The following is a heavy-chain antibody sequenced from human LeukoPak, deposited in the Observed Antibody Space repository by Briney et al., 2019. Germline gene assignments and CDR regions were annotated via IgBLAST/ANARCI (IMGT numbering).Heavy chain of an antibody. V-gene: IGHV1-18*01. J-gene: IGHJ4*02. Sequence: ASVKVSCKASGGTFSNYAISWVRQAPGQGLEWMGWISAYNGNTNYAQKLQGRVTMTTDTSTSTAYMELRSLRSDDTAVYYCATHYVSSGYSSFDYWGQGTLVTVSS. CDR3: ATHYVSSGYSSFDY. D-gene: IGHD3-22*01. CDR1: GGTFSNYA. CDR2: ISAYNGNT.